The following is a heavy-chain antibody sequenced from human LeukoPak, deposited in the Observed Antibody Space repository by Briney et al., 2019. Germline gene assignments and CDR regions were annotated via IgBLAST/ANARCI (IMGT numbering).Heavy chain of an antibody. CDR2: IIPIFGTA. V-gene: IGHV1-69*01. Sequence: TVNVSCKASGGTFSSYAISCVRQTPGQGLEWMGGIIPIFGTANYAQKFQGRFTITADESTSTADMELSSLRCEDAAVDYCARGGGQVDTAMVFEVWGQGTMVTVSS. CDR3: ARGGGQVDTAMVFEV. CDR1: GGTFSSYA. J-gene: IGHJ3*01. D-gene: IGHD5-18*01.